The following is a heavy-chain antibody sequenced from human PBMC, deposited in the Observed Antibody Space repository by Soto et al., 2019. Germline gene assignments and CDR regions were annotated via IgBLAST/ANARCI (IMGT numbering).Heavy chain of an antibody. D-gene: IGHD5-12*01. V-gene: IGHV4-4*02. J-gene: IGHJ4*02. CDR3: ARSGNSRFDH. CDR1: GSSISSSYW. Sequence: PSETLSLTCAVSGSSISSSYWWSWVRQPPGKGLEWIGEIYHSGSTNYNPSLKSRVTMSQDKSKNRFSLNLKSVTAADTAVYYCARSGNSRFDHWGPGTLVTVSS. CDR2: IYHSGST.